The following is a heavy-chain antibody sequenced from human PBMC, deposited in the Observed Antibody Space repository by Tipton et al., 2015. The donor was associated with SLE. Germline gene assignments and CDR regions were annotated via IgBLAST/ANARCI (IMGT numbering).Heavy chain of an antibody. D-gene: IGHD2-8*01. CDR1: GFTFSTYS. V-gene: IGHV3-21*01. Sequence: SLRLSCAASGFTFSTYSMNWVRQAPGKGLEWVSSISSSSSYIYYADSVKGRFTISRDNAKNSLYLQMNSLRAEDTAVYYCARTMVGRPDACDIWGRGTLVTVSS. J-gene: IGHJ3*02. CDR3: ARTMVGRPDACDI. CDR2: ISSSSSYI.